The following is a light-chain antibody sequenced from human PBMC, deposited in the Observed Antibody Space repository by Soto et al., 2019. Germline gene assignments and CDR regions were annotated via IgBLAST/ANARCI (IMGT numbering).Light chain of an antibody. Sequence: EIVWTQSPGTLSLSPGERATLSCRARQSVSSSYLAWYQQKPGQAPRLLIYGASSRATGIPDRFSGSGSGTDFTLTISRLEPEDFAVYYCQQYGSSFTFGPGTKVDIK. CDR2: GAS. CDR3: QQYGSSFT. CDR1: QSVSSSY. V-gene: IGKV3-20*01. J-gene: IGKJ3*01.